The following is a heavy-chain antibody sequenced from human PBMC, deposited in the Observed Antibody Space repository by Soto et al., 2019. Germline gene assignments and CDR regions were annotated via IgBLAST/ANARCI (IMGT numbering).Heavy chain of an antibody. Sequence: QVQLVQSGAEGKRPGSSVKVSCTPSGGTFNTLSINWVRQAPGQGLEWMGAIIPFFDSTNYALKFQDRVTITADKSLGTAYMELTSLRSDDTAVYYCTTRDQGRFDHWGQGTPLTVSS. CDR2: IIPFFDST. CDR3: TTRDQGRFDH. CDR1: GGTFNTLS. V-gene: IGHV1-69*06. D-gene: IGHD2-2*01. J-gene: IGHJ4*02.